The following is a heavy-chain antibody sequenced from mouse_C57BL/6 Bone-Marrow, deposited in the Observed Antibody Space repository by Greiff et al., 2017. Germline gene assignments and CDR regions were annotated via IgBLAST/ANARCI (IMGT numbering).Heavy chain of an antibody. CDR2: IHPNSGST. Sequence: VQLQQPGAELVKPGASVKLSCKASGYTFTSYWMHLVKQRPGQGLEWIGMIHPNSGSTNYNEKFKSKATLTVDKSSSTAYMQLSSLTSEDSAVYYCARRYYGSYFDYWGQGTTLTVSS. J-gene: IGHJ2*01. CDR1: GYTFTSYW. V-gene: IGHV1-64*01. D-gene: IGHD1-1*01. CDR3: ARRYYGSYFDY.